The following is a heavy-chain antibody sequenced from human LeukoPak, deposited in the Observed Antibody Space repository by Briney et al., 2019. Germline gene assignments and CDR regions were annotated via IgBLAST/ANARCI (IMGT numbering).Heavy chain of an antibody. V-gene: IGHV3-23*01. CDR3: AKKPKGYCSSTSCLNWFDP. J-gene: IGHJ5*02. CDR1: GFTFSSYA. D-gene: IGHD2-2*01. CDR2: ISGSGGST. Sequence: PGGSLRLSCAASGFTFSSYAMSWVRQAPGKGLEWVSAISGSGGSTYYADSVKGRFTISRDNSKNTLYPQMNSLRAEDTAVYYCAKKPKGYCSSTSCLNWFDPWGQGTLVTVSS.